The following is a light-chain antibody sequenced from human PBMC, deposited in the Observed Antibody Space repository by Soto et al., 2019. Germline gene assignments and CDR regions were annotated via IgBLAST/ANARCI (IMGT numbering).Light chain of an antibody. V-gene: IGLV1-40*01. J-gene: IGLJ1*01. Sequence: VLTQPPSVSEAPGQWVTISCTGSSSNIGAGYDVHWYQQLPGTAPKLLIYGNSNRPSGVPDRFSGSKSGTSASLAITGLQAEDEADYYCQSYDSSLSGYVFGTGTKVTVL. CDR2: GNS. CDR1: SSNIGAGYD. CDR3: QSYDSSLSGYV.